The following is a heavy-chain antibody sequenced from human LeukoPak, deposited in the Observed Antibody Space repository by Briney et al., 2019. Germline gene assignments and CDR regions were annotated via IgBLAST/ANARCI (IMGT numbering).Heavy chain of an antibody. D-gene: IGHD3-9*01. CDR3: AKDATYYDILTGRETYYYYYMDV. CDR2: IRYDGSNK. J-gene: IGHJ6*03. Sequence: GGSLRLSCAASGFTFSSYGMHWVRQAPGKGLEWVAFIRYDGSNKYYADSVKGRFTISRDNSKNTLYLQMNSLRAEDTAVYYCAKDATYYDILTGRETYYYYYMDVWGKGTTVTVSS. V-gene: IGHV3-30*02. CDR1: GFTFSSYG.